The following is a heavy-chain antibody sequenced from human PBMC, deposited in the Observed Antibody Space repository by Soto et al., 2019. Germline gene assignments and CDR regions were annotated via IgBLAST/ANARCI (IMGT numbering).Heavy chain of an antibody. J-gene: IGHJ5*02. V-gene: IGHV3-23*01. Sequence: GGSLILSCAASGFTFSSYAMSWVRQAPGKGLEWVSAISGSGGSTYYADSVKGRFTISRDNSKNTLYLQMNSLRAEDTAVYYCAKDTLMVRGVIGWFDPWGQGTLVTVSS. CDR2: ISGSGGST. CDR3: AKDTLMVRGVIGWFDP. D-gene: IGHD3-10*01. CDR1: GFTFSSYA.